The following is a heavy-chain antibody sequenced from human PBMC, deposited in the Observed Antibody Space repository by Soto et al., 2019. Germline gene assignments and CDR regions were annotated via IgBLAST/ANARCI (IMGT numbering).Heavy chain of an antibody. CDR2: ISYDSGAI. CDR1: GFTFDEYA. Sequence: PGGSLRLSCAASGFTFDEYAMHWVRQAPGKGLEWVSGISYDSGAIGYADSVKGRFTISRDNTRNSLFLQLNSLRTDDTAVYYCARDLAYCSGGSCLYYYYYYGMDVWGQGTTVTVSS. D-gene: IGHD2-15*01. V-gene: IGHV3-9*01. CDR3: ARDLAYCSGGSCLYYYYYYGMDV. J-gene: IGHJ6*02.